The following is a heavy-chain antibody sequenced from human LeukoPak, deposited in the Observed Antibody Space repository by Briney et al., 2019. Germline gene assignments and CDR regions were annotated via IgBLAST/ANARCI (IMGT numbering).Heavy chain of an antibody. V-gene: IGHV3-7*01. J-gene: IGHJ6*02. Sequence: GGSLRLSCAASGFIFSNYWMTWVRQAPGKGLEWVANIKQDGRENYYVDSVKARFTISRDNAKNSMYLQMNSLRAEDTAVYYCARHMKLELPASSGYCYGMDAWGRGTTVTVSS. CDR1: GFIFSNYW. CDR3: ARHMKLELPASSGYCYGMDA. D-gene: IGHD1-7*01. CDR2: IKQDGREN.